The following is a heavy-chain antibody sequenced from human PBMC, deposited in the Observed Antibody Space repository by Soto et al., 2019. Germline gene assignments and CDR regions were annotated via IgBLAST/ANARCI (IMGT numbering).Heavy chain of an antibody. Sequence: QVQLVQSWADVKKPGASVKVSCKTSGYTFSGYFMHWLRQAPGQGLEWMGWMNPNSGGTDYAQNFQGRVSMTWDTSISTAYMELSRLRSDDTAIYYCARGYYISSWRVFDYWGQGTLVTVSS. D-gene: IGHD6-13*01. J-gene: IGHJ4*02. CDR1: GYTFSGYF. CDR2: MNPNSGGT. V-gene: IGHV1-2*02. CDR3: ARGYYISSWRVFDY.